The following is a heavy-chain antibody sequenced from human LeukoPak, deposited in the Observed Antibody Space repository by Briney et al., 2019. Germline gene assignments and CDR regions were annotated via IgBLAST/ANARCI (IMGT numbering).Heavy chain of an antibody. V-gene: IGHV3-23*01. Sequence: AGGSLRLSCAASGFTFSGSAMHWVRQASGKGLEWVSAISGSGGSTYYADSVKGRFTISRDNSKNTLYLQMNSLRAEDTAVYYCAKDPDSSGWYDYWGQGALVTVSS. CDR1: GFTFSGSA. D-gene: IGHD6-19*01. J-gene: IGHJ4*02. CDR2: ISGSGGST. CDR3: AKDPDSSGWYDY.